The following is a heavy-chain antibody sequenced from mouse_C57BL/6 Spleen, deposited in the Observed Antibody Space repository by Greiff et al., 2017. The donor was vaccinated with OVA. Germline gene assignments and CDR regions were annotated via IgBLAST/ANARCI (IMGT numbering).Heavy chain of an antibody. V-gene: IGHV1-55*01. CDR2: IYPGSGST. D-gene: IGHD1-1*01. Sequence: QVQLKQPGAELVKPGASVKMSCKASGYTFTSYWITWVKQRPGQGLEWIGDIYPGSGSTNYNEKFKSKATLTVDTSSSTAYMQLSSLTSEDSAVYYCTNYYYGSSPFAYWGQGTLVNVSA. CDR3: TNYYYGSSPFAY. CDR1: GYTFTSYW. J-gene: IGHJ3*01.